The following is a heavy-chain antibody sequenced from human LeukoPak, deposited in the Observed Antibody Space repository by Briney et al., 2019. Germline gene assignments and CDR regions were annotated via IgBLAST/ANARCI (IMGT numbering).Heavy chain of an antibody. CDR3: ARDIAEVYYDSSGYYWSHKYFDY. J-gene: IGHJ4*02. CDR1: GCTFSSYA. Sequence: GASVKVSCKASGCTFSSYAISWVRQAPGQGLEWMGGIIPIFGTANYAQKFQGRVTITADKSTSTAYMELSSLRSEDTAVYYCARDIAEVYYDSSGYYWSHKYFDYWGQGTLVTVSS. CDR2: IIPIFGTA. V-gene: IGHV1-69*06. D-gene: IGHD3-22*01.